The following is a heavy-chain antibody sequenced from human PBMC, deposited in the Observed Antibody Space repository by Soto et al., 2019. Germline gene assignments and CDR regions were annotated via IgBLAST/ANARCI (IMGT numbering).Heavy chain of an antibody. V-gene: IGHV4-31*03. CDR3: ARVRENYFD. Sequence: PSETLSLTCTVSGGSFSSDGDYYRWSWIRQHPGRGLEWIGYIYDSGSPYYHPSLESRVTVSVDTSKNQFSLKLSSLTAADTAVYYCARVRENYFD. CDR1: GGSFSSDGDYYR. CDR2: IYDSGSP. J-gene: IGHJ4*01.